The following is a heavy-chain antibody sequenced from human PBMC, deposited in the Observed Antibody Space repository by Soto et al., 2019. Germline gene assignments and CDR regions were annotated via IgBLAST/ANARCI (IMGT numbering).Heavy chain of an antibody. J-gene: IGHJ4*02. CDR1: GYIFTNYW. V-gene: IGHV5-51*01. CDR2: IYPGDSDT. Sequence: PGESLKISCKGSGYIFTNYWIGWVRQMPGKGLEWMGIIYPGDSDTKYSPSFQGQVTISADKSINTAYLQWSSLKASDTAMYYCASLSRLEPRSAFDYWGQGTLVTVLL. CDR3: ASLSRLEPRSAFDY. D-gene: IGHD1-1*01.